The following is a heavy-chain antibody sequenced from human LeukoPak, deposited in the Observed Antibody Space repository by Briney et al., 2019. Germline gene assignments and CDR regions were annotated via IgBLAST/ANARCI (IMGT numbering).Heavy chain of an antibody. D-gene: IGHD1-26*01. Sequence: GGSLRLSCAASGFTFSSYAMTWVRKAQGKGREWVSTISDSGGGTYYADSVKGRFAISRDNSKNTLYLQMNSLRAEDTAVYYCAPGSYYPGLHYWGQGTLVTVSS. V-gene: IGHV3-23*01. CDR3: APGSYYPGLHY. CDR2: ISDSGGGT. J-gene: IGHJ4*02. CDR1: GFTFSSYA.